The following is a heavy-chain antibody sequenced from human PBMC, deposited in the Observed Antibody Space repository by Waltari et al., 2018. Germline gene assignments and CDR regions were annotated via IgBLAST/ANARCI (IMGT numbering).Heavy chain of an antibody. CDR3: ARHQMGSPDGY. CDR1: GYSISSGYY. Sequence: QVQLQESGPGLVKPSQTLSLTCAVSGYSISSGYYWGWIRQPPGKGLEWIGSIYHSGSTYDNPSLKSRVTISVDTSKNQFSLKLSSVTAADTAVYYCARHQMGSPDGYWGQGTLVTVSS. J-gene: IGHJ1*01. CDR2: IYHSGST. D-gene: IGHD1-26*01. V-gene: IGHV4-38-2*01.